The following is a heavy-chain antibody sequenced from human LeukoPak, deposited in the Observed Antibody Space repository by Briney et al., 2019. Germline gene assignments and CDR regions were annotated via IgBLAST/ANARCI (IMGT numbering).Heavy chain of an antibody. CDR3: ASGDGYDSSGYLDAFDI. CDR2: IYYSGST. D-gene: IGHD3-22*01. CDR1: GGSISSYY. J-gene: IGHJ3*02. V-gene: IGHV4-59*01. Sequence: SETLSLTCTVSGGSISSYYWSWIRQPPGKGLEWIGYIYYSGSTNYNPSLKSRVTISVDTSKNQFSLKLSSVTAADTAVYYCASGDGYDSSGYLDAFDIWGQGTMVTVSS.